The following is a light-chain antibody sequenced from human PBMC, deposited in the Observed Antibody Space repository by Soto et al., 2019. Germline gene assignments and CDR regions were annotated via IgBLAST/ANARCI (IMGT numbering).Light chain of an antibody. Sequence: QSALTQPASLSGSPGQSITISCTGTSSDVGDYNYVSWYQQHPGQAPKLMIYHVSNRPSGVSNRFSGSKSGNTASLTISGLQAEDEADYYCSSYTISSTLGFGTGTKVTVL. V-gene: IGLV2-14*01. CDR2: HVS. CDR3: SSYTISSTLG. J-gene: IGLJ1*01. CDR1: SSDVGDYNY.